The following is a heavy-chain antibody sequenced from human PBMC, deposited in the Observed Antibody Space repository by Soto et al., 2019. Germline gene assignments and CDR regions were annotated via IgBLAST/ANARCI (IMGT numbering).Heavy chain of an antibody. CDR3: AKPLHYLRAPLDP. CDR2: ISGSGGST. CDR1: GFTFSSYA. V-gene: IGHV3-23*01. J-gene: IGHJ5*02. D-gene: IGHD3-16*01. Sequence: GGSLRLSCASSGFTFSSYAMSWVRQAPGKGLEWVSAISGSGGSTYYADSVKGRFTISRDNSQNTLYLQMNSLRAEDTAVYYCAKPLHYLRAPLDPWGQGTLVTAPQ.